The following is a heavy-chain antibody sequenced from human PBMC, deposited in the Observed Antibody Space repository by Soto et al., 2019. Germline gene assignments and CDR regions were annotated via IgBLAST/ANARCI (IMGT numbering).Heavy chain of an antibody. V-gene: IGHV3-53*01. J-gene: IGHJ6*02. D-gene: IGHD3-10*01. Sequence: QPVGSLRLSCTAYGLGVRNNYMSWVRQAPGMGLEWVSVIYNDGTTYYADSVKGRFTLSRDTSKNTLSLQMDSLRAEDTAVYYCVRPLPSGRNYGMDVWGQGTTVTVSS. CDR1: GLGVRNNY. CDR3: VRPLPSGRNYGMDV. CDR2: IYNDGTT.